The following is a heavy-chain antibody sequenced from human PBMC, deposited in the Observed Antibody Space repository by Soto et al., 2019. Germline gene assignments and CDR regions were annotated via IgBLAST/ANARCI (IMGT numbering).Heavy chain of an antibody. J-gene: IGHJ5*02. CDR2: INPSGDSA. CDR1: GYTFTNYY. Sequence: ASVKVSCKASGYTFTNYYLHWVRQAPGQGLEWMGVINPSGDSATYAQKFQGRVTMTRDTSTSTLYMELSSLRSEDTAVYYCARGPDTVNPKYYWFDPWGQGTLVTVSS. V-gene: IGHV1-46*03. CDR3: ARGPDTVNPKYYWFDP. D-gene: IGHD2-2*01.